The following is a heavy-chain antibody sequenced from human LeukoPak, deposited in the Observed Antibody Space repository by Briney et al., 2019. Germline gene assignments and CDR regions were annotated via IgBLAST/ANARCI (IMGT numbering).Heavy chain of an antibody. CDR2: INHSGST. D-gene: IGHD1-26*01. Sequence: PSETLSLTCAVYGGSFSGYYWGWIRQPPGKWPEWIGEINHSGSTNYNPSLKSRVTISVDTSKNQFSLKLSSVTAADTAVYYCARGPFIVGATLDYWGQGTLVTVSS. CDR3: ARGPFIVGATLDY. V-gene: IGHV4-34*01. CDR1: GGSFSGYY. J-gene: IGHJ4*02.